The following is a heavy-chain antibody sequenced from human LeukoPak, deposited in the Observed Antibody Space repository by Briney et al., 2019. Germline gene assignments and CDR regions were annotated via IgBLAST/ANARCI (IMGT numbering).Heavy chain of an antibody. CDR2: INHSGST. CDR1: GGSFSGYY. J-gene: IGHJ3*02. CDR3: ARDTYYDYIWKKWSGDVFDI. V-gene: IGHV4-34*01. D-gene: IGHD3-16*01. Sequence: SETLSLTCAVYGGSFSGYYWSWIRQPPGKGLEWIGEINHSGSTNYNPSLKSRVTISVDTSKNQFSLKLSSVTAADTAVYYCARDTYYDYIWKKWSGDVFDIWGQGTMVTVSS.